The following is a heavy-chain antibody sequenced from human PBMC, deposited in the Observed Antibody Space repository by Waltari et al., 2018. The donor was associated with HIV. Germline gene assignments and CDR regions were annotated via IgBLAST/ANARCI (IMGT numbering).Heavy chain of an antibody. CDR3: ARDSEYYYGSGSPY. CDR2: ISSSSSYI. J-gene: IGHJ4*02. V-gene: IGHV3-21*01. D-gene: IGHD3-10*01. Sequence: EVQLVEAGGGLVKPGGSLRLPCEASGFTFSSYRQTWVSKAPGKGLEWVSSISSSSSYIYYADSVKCRFTISRDNAKNSLYLQMNSLRAEDTAVYYCARDSEYYYGSGSPYWGQGTLVTVSS. CDR1: GFTFSSYR.